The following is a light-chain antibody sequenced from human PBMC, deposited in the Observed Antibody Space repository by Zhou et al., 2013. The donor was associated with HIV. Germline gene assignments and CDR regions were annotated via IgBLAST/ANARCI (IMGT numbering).Light chain of an antibody. CDR1: QSISSY. CDR3: QQSFTTLFLT. Sequence: DFQMTQSPSSLSASVGDRVTITCRASQSISSYLNWYQQKPGKAPQLLIYAASILQTGVPSRFSGSGSGTDFTLTISSLQPEDFATYYCQQSFTTLFLTFGGGTKVEV. J-gene: IGKJ4*01. V-gene: IGKV1-39*01. CDR2: AAS.